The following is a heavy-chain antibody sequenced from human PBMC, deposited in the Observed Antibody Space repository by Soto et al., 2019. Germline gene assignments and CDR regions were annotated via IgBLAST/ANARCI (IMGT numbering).Heavy chain of an antibody. D-gene: IGHD6-13*01. Sequence: PSETLSLTCTASGCSISSYYWSWIRQPPGKGLEWIGYIYHTGSTNYNPSLKSRVTISVDTSKNQFSLKLSSVTAADTAVYYCARRDSSSWFLDYWGQGTLVTVSS. CDR3: ARRDSSSWFLDY. CDR2: IYHTGST. CDR1: GCSISSYY. V-gene: IGHV4-59*08. J-gene: IGHJ4*02.